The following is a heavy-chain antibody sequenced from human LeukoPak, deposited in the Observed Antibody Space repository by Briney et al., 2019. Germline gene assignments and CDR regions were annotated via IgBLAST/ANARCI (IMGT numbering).Heavy chain of an antibody. D-gene: IGHD2-21*01. V-gene: IGHV3-15*01. CDR3: TNVVMKDY. Sequence: GGSLRLSCAASGFTFSNAWMSWVRQAPGKGLEWVGRIKSNTDGGTTDYAAPVKGRFTISRDDSKNTLYLQMNSLKTEDTAVYYCTNVVMKDYWGQGTLVTVSS. J-gene: IGHJ4*02. CDR1: GFTFSNAW. CDR2: IKSNTDGGTT.